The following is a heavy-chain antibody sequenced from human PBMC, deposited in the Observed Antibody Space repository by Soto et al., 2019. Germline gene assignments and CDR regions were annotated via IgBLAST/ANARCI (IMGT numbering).Heavy chain of an antibody. Sequence: GASVKVSCKASGYTFTSYDINWVRQATGQGLEWMGWMNPNSGNTGYAQKFQGRVTITADKSTSTAYMELSSLRSEDTAVYYCAREAMIVVVPNYYYYYGMDVWGQGTTVTVSS. CDR1: GYTFTSYD. D-gene: IGHD3-22*01. CDR3: AREAMIVVVPNYYYYYGMDV. J-gene: IGHJ6*01. CDR2: MNPNSGNT. V-gene: IGHV1-8*01.